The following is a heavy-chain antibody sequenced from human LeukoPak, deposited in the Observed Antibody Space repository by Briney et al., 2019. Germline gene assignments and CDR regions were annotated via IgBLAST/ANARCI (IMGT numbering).Heavy chain of an antibody. CDR3: AREHTPGRGSRDAFDI. CDR1: GGSFSGYY. CDR2: INHSGST. Sequence: PSETLSLTCAVYGGSFSGYYWSWIRQPPGKGLEWIGEINHSGSTNYNPSLKSRVTISVDTSKNQFSLKLSSVTAADTAVYYCAREHTPGRGSRDAFDIWGQGTMVTVSS. V-gene: IGHV4-34*01. D-gene: IGHD2-15*01. J-gene: IGHJ3*02.